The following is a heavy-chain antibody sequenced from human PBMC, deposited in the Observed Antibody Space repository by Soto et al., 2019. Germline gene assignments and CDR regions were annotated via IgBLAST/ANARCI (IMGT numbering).Heavy chain of an antibody. CDR3: TRVYYYDTSASFHY. J-gene: IGHJ4*02. CDR1: GFSFSSYS. Sequence: EVQLVESGGGLVQPGGSLRLSCAASGFSFSSYSMNWVRQAPGKGPEWISYIRSGGTNIHYADSVRGRFTISRDNAKNSLYLQMNSLRDEDTAVYYCTRVYYYDTSASFHYWGQGTLVTVSS. CDR2: IRSGGTNI. D-gene: IGHD3-22*01. V-gene: IGHV3-48*02.